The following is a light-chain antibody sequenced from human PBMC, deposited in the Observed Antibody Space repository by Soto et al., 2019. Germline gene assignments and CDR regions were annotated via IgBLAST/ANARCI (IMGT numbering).Light chain of an antibody. Sequence: DIQMTQSPSTLSASVGDRVTITCRASQSISSWLAWYQQKPGKAPKLLIYKASSLESGVPSRFSGSGSGTEFTLTISSLQPDDFATYYCQQYHSYPYIFGQGTKLEIK. V-gene: IGKV1-5*03. J-gene: IGKJ2*01. CDR3: QQYHSYPYI. CDR2: KAS. CDR1: QSISSW.